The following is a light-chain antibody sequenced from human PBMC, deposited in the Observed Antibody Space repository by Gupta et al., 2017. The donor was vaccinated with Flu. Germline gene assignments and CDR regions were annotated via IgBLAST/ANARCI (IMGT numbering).Light chain of an antibody. Sequence: VTQEPSLTVTPGGTVTLTCASSTGAVTSSYYPNWFQPIPGQAPRALISSTTNKHSWTPDRFSGSRHGGKASVRQSVVQTEDEPDYYCLLYYGGAMIFGGGTKLTVL. CDR3: LLYYGGAMI. CDR1: TGAVTSSYY. J-gene: IGLJ2*01. CDR2: STT. V-gene: IGLV7-43*01.